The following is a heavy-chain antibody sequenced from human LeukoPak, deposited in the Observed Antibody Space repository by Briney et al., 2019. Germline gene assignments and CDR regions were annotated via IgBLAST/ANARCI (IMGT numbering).Heavy chain of an antibody. CDR2: ISSGGSTI. V-gene: IGHV3-48*03. D-gene: IGHD6-19*01. J-gene: IGHJ5*02. CDR1: GFTFSSYE. CDR3: AKAARVGGWYEGNWFDP. Sequence: PGGSLRLSCAASGFTFSSYEMNWVRQAPGKGLEWVSYISSGGSTIYYADSVKGRFTISRDNAKNSLYLQMNSLRAEDTALYYCAKAARVGGWYEGNWFDPWGQGTLVTVSS.